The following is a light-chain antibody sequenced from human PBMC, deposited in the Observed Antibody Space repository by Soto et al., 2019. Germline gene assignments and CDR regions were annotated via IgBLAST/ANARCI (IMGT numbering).Light chain of an antibody. Sequence: IVLTHSPATLSVSPGEIATLSCKAIHSVSSSYLAWYQQKPGQAPRLLIYGASSRATGIPDRFSGSGSGTDFTLTISRLEPEDFAVYYCQQYGSSPPITFGQGTRLEIK. CDR3: QQYGSSPPIT. J-gene: IGKJ5*01. CDR2: GAS. V-gene: IGKV3-20*01. CDR1: HSVSSSY.